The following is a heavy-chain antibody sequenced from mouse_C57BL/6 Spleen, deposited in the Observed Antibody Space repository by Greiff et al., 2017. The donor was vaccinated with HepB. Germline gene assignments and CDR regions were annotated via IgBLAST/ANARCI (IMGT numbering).Heavy chain of an antibody. J-gene: IGHJ4*01. CDR2: IDPSDSYT. D-gene: IGHD1-1*01. CDR3: ETTVEEQDEMED. V-gene: IGHV1-69*01. Sequence: QVQLKQPGAELVMPGASVKLSCKASGYTFTSYWMHWVKQRPGQGLEWIGEIDPSDSYTNYNQKFKGKSTLTVDKSSSTAYMHLSSLTSEDSAVYYCETTVEEQDEMEDWGKGTTVNVAS. CDR1: GYTFTSYW.